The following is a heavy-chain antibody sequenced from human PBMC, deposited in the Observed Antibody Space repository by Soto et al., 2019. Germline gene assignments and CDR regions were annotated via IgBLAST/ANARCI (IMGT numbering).Heavy chain of an antibody. CDR1: GFTFRRYE. J-gene: IGHJ4*02. CDR3: ARVLYATWSSFDY. D-gene: IGHD1-26*01. Sequence: PGGSLRLSCTASGFTFRRYEMTWVRQATGKGLEWISYITSGGTTYYADSAKGRFTISRDNAKNSLYLHLNSLTAEDTAIYYCARVLYATWSSFDYWGQGTLVTVSS. CDR2: ITSGGTT. V-gene: IGHV3-48*03.